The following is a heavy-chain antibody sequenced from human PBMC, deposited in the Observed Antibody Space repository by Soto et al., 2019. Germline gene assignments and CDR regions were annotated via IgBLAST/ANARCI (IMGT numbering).Heavy chain of an antibody. Sequence: SETLSLTCTVSGGSVSSGSYYWSWIRQPPGKGLEWIGYIYYSGSTNYNPSLKSRVTISVDTSKNQFSLKLSSVTAADTAVYYCAREGCSSTSCYAFDIWGQGTMVTVSS. CDR2: IYYSGST. D-gene: IGHD2-2*01. CDR1: GGSVSSGSYY. J-gene: IGHJ3*02. CDR3: AREGCSSTSCYAFDI. V-gene: IGHV4-61*01.